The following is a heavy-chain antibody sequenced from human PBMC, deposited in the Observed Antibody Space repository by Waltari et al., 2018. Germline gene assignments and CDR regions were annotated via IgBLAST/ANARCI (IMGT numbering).Heavy chain of an antibody. J-gene: IGHJ4*02. CDR1: GGSFSGYY. CDR3: AREPSFDY. Sequence: QVQLQQWGAGLLKPSETLSLTCAVSGGSFSGYYWSWIRQPPGKGLEWIGEINHSGSTNYNPSLKSRVTISVDTSKNQFSLKLSSVTAADTAVYYCAREPSFDYWGQGTLVTVSS. V-gene: IGHV4-34*01. CDR2: INHSGST.